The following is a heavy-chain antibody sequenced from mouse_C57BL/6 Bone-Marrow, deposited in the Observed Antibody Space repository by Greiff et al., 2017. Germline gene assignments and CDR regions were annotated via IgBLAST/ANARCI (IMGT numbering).Heavy chain of an antibody. J-gene: IGHJ3*01. CDR2: ISNGGGST. CDR1: VFTFSDYY. CDR3: ARQEGFAY. Sequence: EVKLMESGGGLVQPGGSLKLSCAASVFTFSDYYMYWVRQTPEKRLEWVAYISNGGGSTYYPDTVKGRFTISRDNAKNTLYLQMSRLKSEDTAMYYCARQEGFAYWGQGTLVTVSA. V-gene: IGHV5-12*01.